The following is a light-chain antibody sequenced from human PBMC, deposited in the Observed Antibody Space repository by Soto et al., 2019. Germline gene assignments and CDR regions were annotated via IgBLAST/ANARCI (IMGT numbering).Light chain of an antibody. CDR1: QDMSNY. J-gene: IGKJ4*01. Sequence: DIQMTQSPSSLSASVGDRITITCRASQDMSNYLAWFQQKPGEATKSLIYAASTLQSGVPVRFSGSGSGTTFTLTISGLQPDDFATYYCQQYIRFPLTFDGGTKVEI. CDR2: AAS. CDR3: QQYIRFPLT. V-gene: IGKV1-16*01.